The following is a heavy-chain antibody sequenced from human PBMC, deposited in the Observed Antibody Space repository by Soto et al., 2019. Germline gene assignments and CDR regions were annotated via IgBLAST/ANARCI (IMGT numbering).Heavy chain of an antibody. D-gene: IGHD5-18*01. CDR3: ARAQAPRGYSYGAWVAAFDI. CDR2: IGTAGDT. J-gene: IGHJ3*02. Sequence: HPGGFLRLSCAASGFTFSSYDMHWVRQATGKGLEWVSAIGTAGDTYYPGSVKGRFTISRENAKNSLYLQMNSLRAGDTAVYYCARAQAPRGYSYGAWVAAFDIWGQGTMVT. CDR1: GFTFSSYD. V-gene: IGHV3-13*01.